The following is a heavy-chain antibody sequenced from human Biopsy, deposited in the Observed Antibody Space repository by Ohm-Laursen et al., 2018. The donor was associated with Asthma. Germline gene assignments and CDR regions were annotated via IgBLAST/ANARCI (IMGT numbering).Heavy chain of an antibody. V-gene: IGHV3-30*18. CDR2: MSFDGRQT. CDR1: GFVFRSHA. CDR3: AKERYYDFWSGYPI. Sequence: SLRLSCAATGFVFRSHAMHWVRQAPGKGLEWVAVMSFDGRQTYYADSVKGRFTISRDNSKNTLYLQMNSLRAEDAAVYYRAKERYYDFWSGYPIWGQGTMVTVSS. D-gene: IGHD3-3*01. J-gene: IGHJ3*02.